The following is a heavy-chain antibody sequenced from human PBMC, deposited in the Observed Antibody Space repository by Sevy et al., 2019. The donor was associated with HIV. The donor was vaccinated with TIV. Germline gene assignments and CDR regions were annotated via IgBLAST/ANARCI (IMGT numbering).Heavy chain of an antibody. CDR2: ISYDGSKK. J-gene: IGHJ4*02. Sequence: GGSLRLSCAASGFTFSSYALLWVRQAPGKGLEWVSLISYDGSKKYYSDSVKRRFAISRDESKTTLFLQMNSLRSEDTAIYYCARVGVSYCTDDCYHRFDYWGRGTLVTVSS. CDR3: ARVGVSYCTDDCYHRFDY. CDR1: GFTFSSYA. D-gene: IGHD2-21*02. V-gene: IGHV3-30*09.